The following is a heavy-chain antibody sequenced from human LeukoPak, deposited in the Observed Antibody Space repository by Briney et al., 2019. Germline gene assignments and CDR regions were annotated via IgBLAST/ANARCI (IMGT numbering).Heavy chain of an antibody. J-gene: IGHJ4*02. V-gene: IGHV3-21*04. CDR1: GFTFSSYS. D-gene: IGHD3-16*01. CDR3: ARVRAEGGY. Sequence: GGSLRLSCAVSGFTFSSYSMNWVRQAPGKGLEWVSYITSSSKYIYYADSVKGRFTISRDNAKKSLYLQMNSLRAEDTAVYYCARVRAEGGYWGQGTLVTVSS. CDR2: ITSSSKYI.